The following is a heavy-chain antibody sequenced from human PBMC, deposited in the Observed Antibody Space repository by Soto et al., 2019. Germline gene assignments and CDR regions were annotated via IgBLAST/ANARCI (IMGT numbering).Heavy chain of an antibody. CDR1: GRSMSSNY. CDR3: ASYRGALYFES. J-gene: IGHJ4*02. Sequence: KPSETLSLTCSVSGRSMSSNYWSWIRQSPDKGLEWLGYVFYGGTDYNPSLGGRVSMSVETSKSQFSLKLTFVTVADTAVYYCASYRGALYFESWGPGILVTVSS. CDR2: VFYGGT. D-gene: IGHD3-16*01. V-gene: IGHV4-59*01.